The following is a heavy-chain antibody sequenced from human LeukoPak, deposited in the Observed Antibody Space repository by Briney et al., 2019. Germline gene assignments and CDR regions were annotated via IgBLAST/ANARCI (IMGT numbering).Heavy chain of an antibody. CDR1: GGSISSYY. V-gene: IGHV4-4*07. Sequence: SETLSLTCTVSGGSISSYYWSWIRQPAGKGLEWIGRIYTSGSTNYNPSLKGRVTMSVDTSKNQFSLKLSSVTAADTAVYYCARSSYGPSLVYYFDYWGQGTLVTVSS. D-gene: IGHD3-10*01. CDR2: IYTSGST. CDR3: ARSSYGPSLVYYFDY. J-gene: IGHJ4*02.